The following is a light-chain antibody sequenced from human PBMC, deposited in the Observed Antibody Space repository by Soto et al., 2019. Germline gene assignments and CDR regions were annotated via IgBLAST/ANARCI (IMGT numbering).Light chain of an antibody. J-gene: IGKJ5*01. CDR2: GAS. CDR1: QSVSSN. V-gene: IGKV3-15*01. Sequence: EIVMTQSPATLSVSPGDRATLSCRASQSVSSNLAWYQQRPGQAPRLIIYGASTRATGIPARFSGSWSGTEFTLTISSLQSDDVATYYCQQYSTYPITFGQGTRLEIK. CDR3: QQYSTYPIT.